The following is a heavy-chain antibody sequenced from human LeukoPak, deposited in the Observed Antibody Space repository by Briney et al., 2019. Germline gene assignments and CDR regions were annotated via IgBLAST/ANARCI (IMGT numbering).Heavy chain of an antibody. Sequence: SQTLSLTCTVSGGSISSGGYYWSWIRQHPGKGLEWIGYIYYSGSTYYSPSLKSRVTISVDTSKNQFSLKLSSVTAADTAVYYCARGFLGVPRNWYFDLWGRGTLVTVSS. D-gene: IGHD1-26*01. CDR1: GGSISSGGYY. V-gene: IGHV4-31*03. CDR3: ARGFLGVPRNWYFDL. CDR2: IYYSGST. J-gene: IGHJ2*01.